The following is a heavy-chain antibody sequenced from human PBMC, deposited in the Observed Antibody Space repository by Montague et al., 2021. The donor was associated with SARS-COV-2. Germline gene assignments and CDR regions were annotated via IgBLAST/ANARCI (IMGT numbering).Heavy chain of an antibody. CDR3: ARAQGGSYCYGMDV. Sequence: SLRLSCAASGFTFSSYAMHWVRQAPGKGLEWVAVISYDGSNKYYADSVKGRFTISRDNSKNTLYLQMNSLRAEDTAVYYCARAQGGSYCYGMDVWGQGTTVTVSS. CDR2: ISYDGSNK. CDR1: GFTFSSYA. V-gene: IGHV3-30*04. D-gene: IGHD1-26*01. J-gene: IGHJ6*02.